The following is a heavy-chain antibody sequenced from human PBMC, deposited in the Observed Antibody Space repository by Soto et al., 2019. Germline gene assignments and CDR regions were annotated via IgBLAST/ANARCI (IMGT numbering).Heavy chain of an antibody. D-gene: IGHD5-12*01. CDR1: GFTFSSCS. Sequence: PGGSLRLSCAASGFTFSSCSMSWVRQAPGKGLEWVSAISGSGGSTYYADSVKGRFTISRDNSKNTLYLQMNSLRAEDTAVYYCAKDRTYGGYDYKVPGCAFDIWGQGTMVTVSS. V-gene: IGHV3-23*01. CDR2: ISGSGGST. J-gene: IGHJ3*02. CDR3: AKDRTYGGYDYKVPGCAFDI.